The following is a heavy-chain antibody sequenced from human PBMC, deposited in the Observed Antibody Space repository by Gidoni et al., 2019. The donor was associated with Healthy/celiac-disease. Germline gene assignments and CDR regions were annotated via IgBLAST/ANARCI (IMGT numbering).Heavy chain of an antibody. CDR1: GFTFSSYG. D-gene: IGHD3-3*01. Sequence: QVQLVESGGGVVQPGRSLRLSCAAAGFTFSSYGMHWVRQAPGKGLEWVAVIWYDGSNKYYADSVKGRFTISRDNSKNTLYLQMNSLRAKDTAVYYCAREGWATGWSNWFDPWGQGTLVTVSS. CDR2: IWYDGSNK. CDR3: AREGWATGWSNWFDP. J-gene: IGHJ5*02. V-gene: IGHV3-33*01.